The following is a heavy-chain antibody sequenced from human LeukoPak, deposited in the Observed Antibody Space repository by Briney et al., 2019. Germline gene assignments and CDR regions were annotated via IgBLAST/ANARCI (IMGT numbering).Heavy chain of an antibody. D-gene: IGHD1-26*01. J-gene: IGHJ1*01. CDR3: ARDFLVGATVEYFQH. CDR2: IRSKPNSYAT. V-gene: IGHV3-73*01. Sequence: KVSCKASGYTFTGYYRHWVRQASGKGLEWFGRIRSKPNSYATAYAASVKGRFTISRDDSKNTAYLQMNSLKTEDTAVYYCARDFLVGATVEYFQHWGQGTLVTVSS. CDR1: GYTFTGYY.